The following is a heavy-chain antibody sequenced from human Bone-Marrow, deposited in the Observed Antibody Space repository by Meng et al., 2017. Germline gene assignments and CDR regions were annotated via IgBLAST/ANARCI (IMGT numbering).Heavy chain of an antibody. CDR2: INHSGST. Sequence: QGQLQQWGAGLLTPSETLSLTCVVSGGSFRDYYWSWIRQPPGKGLEWIGEINHSGSTNYNPSLESRATISVDTSQNNLSLKLSSVTAADSAVYYCARGPTTMAHDFDYWGQGTLVTVSS. CDR3: ARGPTTMAHDFDY. J-gene: IGHJ4*02. CDR1: GGSFRDYY. V-gene: IGHV4-34*01. D-gene: IGHD4-11*01.